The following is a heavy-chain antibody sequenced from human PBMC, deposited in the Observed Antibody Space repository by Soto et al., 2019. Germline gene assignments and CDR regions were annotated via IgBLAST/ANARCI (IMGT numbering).Heavy chain of an antibody. CDR1: GGSFSGYY. CDR2: INHSGST. J-gene: IGHJ4*02. Sequence: SETLSLTCAVYGGSFSGYYWSWIRQPPGKGLEWIGEINHSGSTNYNPSLKSRVTISVDTSKNQFSLKLSSVTAADTAVYYCARGGGTRVATIVGGPGDYGGVDYWGQGTLVTVSS. D-gene: IGHD5-12*01. V-gene: IGHV4-34*01. CDR3: ARGGGTRVATIVGGPGDYGGVDY.